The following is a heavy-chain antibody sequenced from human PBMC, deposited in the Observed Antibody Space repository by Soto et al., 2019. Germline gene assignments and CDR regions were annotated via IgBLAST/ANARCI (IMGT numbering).Heavy chain of an antibody. Sequence: PGESLKISCKGSGYSFTSYWIGWVRQMPGKGLEWMGIIYPGDSDTRYSPSFQGQVTISADKSISTAYLQWSSLKASDTAMYYCARAGHYDILTGYPYGMDVWGQGTTVTVSS. CDR1: GYSFTSYW. V-gene: IGHV5-51*01. D-gene: IGHD3-9*01. CDR3: ARAGHYDILTGYPYGMDV. CDR2: IYPGDSDT. J-gene: IGHJ6*02.